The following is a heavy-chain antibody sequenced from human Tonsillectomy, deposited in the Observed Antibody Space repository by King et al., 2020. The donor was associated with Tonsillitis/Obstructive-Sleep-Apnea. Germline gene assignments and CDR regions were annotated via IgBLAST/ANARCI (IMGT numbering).Heavy chain of an antibody. Sequence: VQLQQSGPGLVKPSQTLSLTCAISGDSVSSNSAAWNWIRQSPSRGLEWLGRTYYRSKWYNDYAVSIKSRIIINSDTSKNQFSLQLISVTPEDTAVYYCERDRVWQTRKSSFDYWGQGTLVTVSS. J-gene: IGHJ4*02. V-gene: IGHV6-1*01. CDR1: GDSVSSNSAA. CDR2: TYYRSKWYN. CDR3: ERDRVWQTRKSSFDY.